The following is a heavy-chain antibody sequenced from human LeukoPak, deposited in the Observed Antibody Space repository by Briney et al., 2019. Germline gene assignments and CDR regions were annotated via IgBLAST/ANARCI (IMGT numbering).Heavy chain of an antibody. D-gene: IGHD3-10*01. CDR2: INRNSGGT. Sequence: ASVTVPCKASGYTFTDYYINCVRQAPGQGLEWMGWINRNSGGTNYAQKFQGRVTMTRDTSISTAYMELSRLRSDDTAVYFCARRTMVRRDPFDYWGQGTLVTVSS. CDR3: ARRTMVRRDPFDY. CDR1: GYTFTDYY. J-gene: IGHJ4*02. V-gene: IGHV1-2*02.